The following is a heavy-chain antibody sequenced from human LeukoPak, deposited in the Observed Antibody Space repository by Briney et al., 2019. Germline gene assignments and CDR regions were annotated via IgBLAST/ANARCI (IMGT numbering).Heavy chain of an antibody. Sequence: PSETLSLTCTVSGGSISSYYWSWIRQPPGKGLEWIAYLFYSGSTDYNPSLESRVTISVDTSKNQFSLKLRSVTAADTAVYYCATVAVIRGVTYFDYWGQGPLVTVSS. CDR1: GGSISSYY. V-gene: IGHV4-59*01. D-gene: IGHD3-10*01. CDR2: LFYSGST. CDR3: ATVAVIRGVTYFDY. J-gene: IGHJ4*02.